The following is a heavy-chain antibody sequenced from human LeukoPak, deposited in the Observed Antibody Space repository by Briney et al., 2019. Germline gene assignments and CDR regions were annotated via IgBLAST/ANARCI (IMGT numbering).Heavy chain of an antibody. CDR3: AGYYGGY. J-gene: IGHJ4*02. V-gene: IGHV4-34*01. CDR2: INHSGST. Sequence: SETLSLTCAVYGGSFSGYYGSWIRQPPGKGLEWIGEINHSGSTNYNPSLKSRVTISVDTSKNQFSLKLSSVTAADTAVYYCAGYYGGYWGQGTLVTVSS. CDR1: GGSFSGYY. D-gene: IGHD2-21*01.